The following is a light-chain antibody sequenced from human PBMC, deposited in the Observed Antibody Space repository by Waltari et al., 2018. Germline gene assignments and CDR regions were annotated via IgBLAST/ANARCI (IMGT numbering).Light chain of an antibody. CDR3: QVWDANNEPGV. J-gene: IGLJ1*01. CDR1: NIGSNS. CDR2: YVS. Sequence: SYVLPQPPSLSVAPGETARSTCGGTNIGSNSVNWYRQKPGQAPQLVISYVSDRPSGIPERFSGSNSGDTSTLTISRVEAGDEADYYCQVWDANNEPGVFGTGTEVTVL. V-gene: IGLV3-21*01.